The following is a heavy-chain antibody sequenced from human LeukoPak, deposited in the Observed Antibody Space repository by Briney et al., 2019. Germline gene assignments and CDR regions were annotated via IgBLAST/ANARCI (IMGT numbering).Heavy chain of an antibody. J-gene: IGHJ4*02. CDR3: ARSPVDYYDSSGYYSWSHFDY. CDR1: GGSISSYY. CDR2: IYYSGST. Sequence: SETLSLTCTVSGGSISSYYWSWIRQPPGKGLEWIGYIYYSGSTNYNPSLKSRVTISVDTSKNQFSLKLSSVTAADTAVYYCARSPVDYYDSSGYYSWSHFDYWGQGTLVTVSS. D-gene: IGHD3-22*01. V-gene: IGHV4-59*01.